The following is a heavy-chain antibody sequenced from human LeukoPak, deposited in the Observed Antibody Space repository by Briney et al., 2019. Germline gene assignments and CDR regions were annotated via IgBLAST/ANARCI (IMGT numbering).Heavy chain of an antibody. CDR2: ISYTGST. CDR1: GGSISPYF. CDR3: ARDDYRGVTNFDP. V-gene: IGHV4-59*01. D-gene: IGHD3-10*01. J-gene: IGHJ5*02. Sequence: SETLSLTCTVSGGSISPYFWSWIRQPPGKGLEWIGYISYTGSTNYNPSLKSRVTISVDTSKNQFSLQLTSVAAADTAVYYCARDDYRGVTNFDPWGQGTLVTVSS.